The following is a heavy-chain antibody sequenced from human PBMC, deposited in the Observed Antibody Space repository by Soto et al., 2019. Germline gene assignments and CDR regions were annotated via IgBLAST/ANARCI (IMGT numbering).Heavy chain of an antibody. V-gene: IGHV3-21*01. CDR1: GFTFSTYS. Sequence: VQLVESGGGLVQPGGSLRLSCAASGFTFSTYSINWVRQAPGKGLEGVASITSSGDYIYYADSVKGRFTISRDNAQNSLFLQMNSLRPEDTAVYFCARDSHNRQQGMDVWGHGTTVTVSS. CDR3: ARDSHNRQQGMDV. CDR2: ITSSGDYI. J-gene: IGHJ6*02.